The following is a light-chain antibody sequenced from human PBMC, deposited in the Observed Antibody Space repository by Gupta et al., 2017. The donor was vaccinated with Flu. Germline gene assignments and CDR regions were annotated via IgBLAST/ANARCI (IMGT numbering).Light chain of an antibody. CDR1: GDD. CDR2: VNS. Sequence: GDDGHWYQQLQGAAPKLLIVVNSNQPSGVPDGESGSKSGTEDSIAITWLEAEDEADDYCQSYDRRLRGVFGGGTKLTVL. V-gene: IGLV1-40*01. J-gene: IGLJ2*01. CDR3: QSYDRRLRGV.